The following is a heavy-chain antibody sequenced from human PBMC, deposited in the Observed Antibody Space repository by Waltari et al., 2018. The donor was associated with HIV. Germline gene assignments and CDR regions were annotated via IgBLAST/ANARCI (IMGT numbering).Heavy chain of an antibody. CDR3: ARGLRFLDDYYFDY. CDR2: MNPNSGNR. D-gene: IGHD3-3*01. J-gene: IGHJ4*02. Sequence: QVQLVQSGAEVKKPGASLKVSCKASGYIFTSYDINWVRQATGQGLEWMGWMNPNSGNRGYAQKFQGRVTMTRNTSISTVYMELNSLKSEDTAVYYCARGLRFLDDYYFDYWGQGTLFTVSA. CDR1: GYIFTSYD. V-gene: IGHV1-8*01.